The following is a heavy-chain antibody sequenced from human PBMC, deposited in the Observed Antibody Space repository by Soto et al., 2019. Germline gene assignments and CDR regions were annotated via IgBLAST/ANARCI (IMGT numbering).Heavy chain of an antibody. J-gene: IGHJ5*02. CDR1: GATFGNTA. D-gene: IGHD3-3*01. Sequence: QVQLVQSGAEVKEPGSSVNVSCKTSGATFGNTAVTWVRQAPGQGLEWIGGIVPLFGTANYAQKFRGRVTITADESTSTAYMELSSLRTDDTAVNYCARDGDPGYSFWSGPLGGGRFAPWGEGTLVTVSS. CDR3: ARDGDPGYSFWSGPLGGGRFAP. CDR2: IVPLFGTA. V-gene: IGHV1-69*12.